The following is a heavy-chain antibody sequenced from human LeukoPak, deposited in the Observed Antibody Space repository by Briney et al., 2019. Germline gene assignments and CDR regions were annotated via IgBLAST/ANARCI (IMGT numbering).Heavy chain of an antibody. Sequence: SETLSLTCTVPGGSFSSSSYYWGWIRKPPGKGLEWIGSIYYSGSTYYNPSLKSRVTISVDTSKNQFSLKLSSVTAADTAVYYCARAVGVRGSSLPDFWGQGTLVTVSS. J-gene: IGHJ4*02. CDR2: IYYSGST. V-gene: IGHV4-39*07. CDR3: ARAVGVRGSSLPDF. CDR1: GGSFSSSSYY. D-gene: IGHD1-26*01.